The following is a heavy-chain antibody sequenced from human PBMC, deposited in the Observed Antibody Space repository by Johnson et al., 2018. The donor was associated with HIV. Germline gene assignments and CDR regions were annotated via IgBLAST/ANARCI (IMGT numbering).Heavy chain of an antibody. J-gene: IGHJ3*02. Sequence: QVQLVESGGGVVRPGGSLRLSCAASGFTFSDSYMSWIRQAPGKGLEWVSYISSSGSTIYYADYVQGRFTISRDNAKNSLYLQMNSLRAEDTAVYYCASGWGIAASDAFDIWGQGTMVTVSS. CDR3: ASGWGIAASDAFDI. V-gene: IGHV3-11*04. CDR1: GFTFSDSY. CDR2: ISSSGSTI. D-gene: IGHD6-13*01.